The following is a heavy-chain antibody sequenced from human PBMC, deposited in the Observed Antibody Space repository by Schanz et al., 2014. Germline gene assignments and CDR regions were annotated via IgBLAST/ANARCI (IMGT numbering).Heavy chain of an antibody. Sequence: QVQLVQSGAEVKKPGASVKVSCKASGYTFVSYSMHWVRQAPGQGLEWMGIINPSGGSTRYGQKFQGRITVTTDTSTSTVYLELSSLRSDDTAVYYCAGTYCSSTSCYTGYYYMDVWGKGTTVTVSS. CDR2: INPSGGST. J-gene: IGHJ6*03. V-gene: IGHV1-46*01. D-gene: IGHD2-2*02. CDR3: AGTYCSSTSCYTGYYYMDV. CDR1: GYTFVSYS.